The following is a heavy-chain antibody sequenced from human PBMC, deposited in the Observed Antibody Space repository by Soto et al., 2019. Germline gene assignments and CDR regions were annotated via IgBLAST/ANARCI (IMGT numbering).Heavy chain of an antibody. Sequence: QITLKESGPALVRPTQTLTLTCSFSGFSLTTRGVAVGWIRQPPGKALEWLALIFWDDDKWYSPSLRSRLTITEHPSKNQVVLTLTNMDPVDTATYYCAHRSRGYAYYFDQWGQGTLVTVSS. V-gene: IGHV2-5*02. D-gene: IGHD5-12*01. CDR2: IFWDDDK. CDR3: AHRSRGYAYYFDQ. J-gene: IGHJ4*02. CDR1: GFSLTTRGVA.